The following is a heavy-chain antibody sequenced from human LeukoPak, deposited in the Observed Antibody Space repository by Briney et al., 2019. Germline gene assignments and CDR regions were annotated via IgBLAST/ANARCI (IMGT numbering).Heavy chain of an antibody. CDR3: AKDTGGNFDY. CDR2: ISWNSGSI. J-gene: IGHJ4*02. CDR1: GFTFDDYA. Sequence: GGSLRLSCAASGFTFDDYAMHWLRQAPGKGLEWVSGISWNSGSIGYADSVKGRFTISRDNAKNSLYLQMNSLRAEDTALYYCAKDTGGNFDYWGQGTLVTVSS. V-gene: IGHV3-9*01. D-gene: IGHD3-16*01.